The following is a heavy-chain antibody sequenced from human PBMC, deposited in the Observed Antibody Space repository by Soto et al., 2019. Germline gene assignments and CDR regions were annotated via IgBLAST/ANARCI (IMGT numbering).Heavy chain of an antibody. D-gene: IGHD3-10*01. Sequence: EVQLVASGGGLVQPGGSLRLSCAASGFSFSEYWMNWVRQAPGKGPEWVTNIKQDGSDISYVDSVRGRFTTSRDNAKKSLFLQMNSLRVEDTAVYYCARVGRSSAYFYYYMDVWGKGTTVTVSS. CDR2: IKQDGSDI. J-gene: IGHJ6*03. V-gene: IGHV3-7*01. CDR3: ARVGRSSAYFYYYMDV. CDR1: GFSFSEYW.